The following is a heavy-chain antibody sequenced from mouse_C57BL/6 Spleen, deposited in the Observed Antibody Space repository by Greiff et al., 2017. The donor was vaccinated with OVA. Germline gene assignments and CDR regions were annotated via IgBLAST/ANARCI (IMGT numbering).Heavy chain of an antibody. CDR2: IYPGDGDT. CDR3: ARSISTMITTEAWFAY. J-gene: IGHJ3*01. CDR1: GYAFSSSW. V-gene: IGHV1-82*01. Sequence: VKLQESGPELVKPGASVKISCKASGYAFSSSWMNWVKQRPGKGLEWIGRIYPGDGDTNYNGKFKGKATLTADKSSSTAYMQLSSLTSEDSAVYFCARSISTMITTEAWFAYWGQGTLVTVSA. D-gene: IGHD2-4*01.